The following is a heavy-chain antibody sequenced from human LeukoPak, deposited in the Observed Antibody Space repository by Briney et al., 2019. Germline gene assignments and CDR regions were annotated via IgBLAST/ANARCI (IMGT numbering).Heavy chain of an antibody. V-gene: IGHV1-8*02. D-gene: IGHD3-10*01. Sequence: VSVKVSCKASGYTFTSYDINWVREATAQGLEWMGWMNPNRGNTGYAQKFQGRVIMHRDTSISEAYVALSSLRSDDRPVYYCARGRGMVRGAYDYWGQGTLVTVSS. CDR1: GYTFTSYD. CDR2: MNPNRGNT. J-gene: IGHJ4*02. CDR3: ARGRGMVRGAYDY.